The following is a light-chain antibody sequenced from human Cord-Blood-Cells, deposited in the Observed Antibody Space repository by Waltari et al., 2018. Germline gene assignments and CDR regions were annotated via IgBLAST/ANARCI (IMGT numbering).Light chain of an antibody. CDR2: DVS. CDR3: SSYTSSSTWV. Sequence: QSPLTQPASVSGSPGPSITISCTGTSSDVGGYNYVSWYHQHPGKAPKLMIYDVSNRPSGVSNRFSGSKSGNTASLTISGLQAEDEADYYCSSYTSSSTWVFGGGTKLTVL. J-gene: IGLJ3*02. CDR1: SSDVGGYNY. V-gene: IGLV2-14*01.